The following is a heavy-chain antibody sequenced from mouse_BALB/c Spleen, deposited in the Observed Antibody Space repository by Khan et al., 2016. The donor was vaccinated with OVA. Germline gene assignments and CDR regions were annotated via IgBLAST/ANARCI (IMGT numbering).Heavy chain of an antibody. CDR1: GYSITSGYG. Sequence: VQLQQSGPGLVKPSQSLSLTCTVTGYSITSGYGWNWIRQFPGNKLEWMGYISYSGSTNYNPSLKSRISITRDTSKNQFFLQLNSVTTEDTATYYCARTARIKYWGQGTTLTVSS. CDR3: ARTARIKY. CDR2: ISYSGST. D-gene: IGHD1-2*01. V-gene: IGHV3-2*02. J-gene: IGHJ2*01.